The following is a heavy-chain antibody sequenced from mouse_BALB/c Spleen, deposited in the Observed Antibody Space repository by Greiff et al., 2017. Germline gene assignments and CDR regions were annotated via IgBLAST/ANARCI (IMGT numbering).Heavy chain of an antibody. Sequence: EVHLVESGPGLVKPSQSLSLTCSVTGYSITSGYYWNWIRQFPGNKLEWMGYISYDGSNNYNPSLKNRISITRDTSKNQFFLKLNSVTTEDTATYYCARRGYRYFDVWGAGTTVTVSS. CDR3: ARRGYRYFDV. V-gene: IGHV3-6*02. CDR2: ISYDGSN. CDR1: GYSITSGYY. J-gene: IGHJ1*01.